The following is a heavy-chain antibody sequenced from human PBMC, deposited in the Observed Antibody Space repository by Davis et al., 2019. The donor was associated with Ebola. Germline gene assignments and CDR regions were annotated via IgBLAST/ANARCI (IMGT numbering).Heavy chain of an antibody. D-gene: IGHD3-16*01. J-gene: IGHJ4*02. CDR1: GFTFSNYW. V-gene: IGHV3-7*03. CDR2: IKQDGSEK. Sequence: PGGSLRLSCAASGFTFSNYWMSWVRQAAGKGLGWVANIKQDGSEKDYVESVKGRFTISRDNAKNSLYLQMNSLRAEDTAVYYCARNKGGFDYWGQGALVTVSS. CDR3: ARNKGGFDY.